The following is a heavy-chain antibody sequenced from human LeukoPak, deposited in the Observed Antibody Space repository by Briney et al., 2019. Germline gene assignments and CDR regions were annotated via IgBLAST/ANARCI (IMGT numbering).Heavy chain of an antibody. V-gene: IGHV3-53*01. CDR3: AREMYSGMYNDAFDI. D-gene: IGHD1-26*01. J-gene: IGHJ3*02. CDR1: GFTFGDYA. Sequence: GGSLRLSCTASGFTFGDYAMSWVRQAPGKGLERVSVIRSDGSTNHADSVKGRFTISRDNSKNTLYLQMNNLRAEDTAMYYCAREMYSGMYNDAFDIWGQGTKVTVSS. CDR2: IRSDGST.